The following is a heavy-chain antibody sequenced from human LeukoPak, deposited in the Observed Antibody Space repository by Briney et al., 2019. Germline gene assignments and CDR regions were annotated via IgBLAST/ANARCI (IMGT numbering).Heavy chain of an antibody. V-gene: IGHV3-23*01. D-gene: IGHD6-13*01. J-gene: IGHJ4*02. CDR1: GFTFSNFA. CDR3: AAQYSGTWYVGSY. Sequence: PGGSLRLSCATSGFTFSNFAMSWVRQAPGKGLEWVSGITDSGGKTYYPDSVKGRFTISRDNSKDTLYLQINSLRAEDTAVYYCAAQYSGTWYVGSYWGQGTLVTVSS. CDR2: ITDSGGKT.